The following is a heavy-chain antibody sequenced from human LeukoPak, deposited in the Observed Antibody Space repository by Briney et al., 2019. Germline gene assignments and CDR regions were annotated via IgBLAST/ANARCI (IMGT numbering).Heavy chain of an antibody. CDR1: GFTFSSYW. CDR2: IKSDGSTT. V-gene: IGHV3-74*01. CDR3: TRRVSTTRWFDP. Sequence: GGSLRLSCAASGFTFSSYWMHWVRQAPGKGLVWVSRIKSDGSTTNYADSVKGRFTISRDNAEYTLYLQMNSLRVEDTAVYYCTRRVSTTRWFDPWGQGTLVTVSS. J-gene: IGHJ5*02. D-gene: IGHD2-15*01.